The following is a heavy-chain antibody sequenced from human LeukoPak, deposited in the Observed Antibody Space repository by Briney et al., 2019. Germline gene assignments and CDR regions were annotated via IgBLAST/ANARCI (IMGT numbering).Heavy chain of an antibody. CDR2: INHSGST. Sequence: SETLSLTCAVYGGSFSGYYWSWIRQPPGKGLEWIGEINHSGSTNYNPSLKSRVTISVDTSKNQFSLKLSSVTAADTAVYYCARGGQLWLRYWGQGTLVTVSS. CDR3: ARGGQLWLRY. V-gene: IGHV4-34*01. D-gene: IGHD5-18*01. J-gene: IGHJ4*02. CDR1: GGSFSGYY.